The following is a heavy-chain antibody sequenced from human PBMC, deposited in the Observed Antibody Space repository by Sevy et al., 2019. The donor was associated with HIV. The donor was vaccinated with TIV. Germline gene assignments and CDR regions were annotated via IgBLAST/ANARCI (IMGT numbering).Heavy chain of an antibody. CDR1: GFTFSSYA. J-gene: IGHJ3*02. CDR3: ARDGPGFEYYYDSSGCSGTFDI. Sequence: GGSLRLSCAASGFTFSSYAMHWVRQAPGKGLEWVAVISYDGSNKYYADSVKGRFTISRDNSKNTLYLQMNSLRAEDTAVYYCARDGPGFEYYYDSSGCSGTFDIWGQGTMVTVSS. V-gene: IGHV3-30-3*01. CDR2: ISYDGSNK. D-gene: IGHD3-22*01.